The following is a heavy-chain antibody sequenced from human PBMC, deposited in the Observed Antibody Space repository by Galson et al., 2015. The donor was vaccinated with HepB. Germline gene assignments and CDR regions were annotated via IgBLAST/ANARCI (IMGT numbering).Heavy chain of an antibody. CDR1: GFTFSDYY. V-gene: IGHV3-11*06. Sequence: SLRLSCAASGFTFSDYYMSWLRQAPGKGLEWVSYISSSSSYTNYADSVKGRFTISRDNAKNSLYLQMNSLRAEDTAVYYCARDQESSSWSSNWFDPWGQGTLVTVSS. J-gene: IGHJ5*02. CDR2: ISSSSSYT. D-gene: IGHD6-13*01. CDR3: ARDQESSSWSSNWFDP.